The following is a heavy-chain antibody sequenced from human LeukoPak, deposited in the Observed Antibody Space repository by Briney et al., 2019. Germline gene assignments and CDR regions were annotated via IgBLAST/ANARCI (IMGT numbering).Heavy chain of an antibody. J-gene: IGHJ5*02. Sequence: SETLSLTCTVSGGSISSYYWSWIRQPPGKGLEWIGYIYYSGSTNYNPSLKSRVTISVDTSKNQFSLKLSSVTAADTAVYYCARGGSRSSSWYNWFDPWGQGTLVTVSS. CDR2: IYYSGST. V-gene: IGHV4-59*08. CDR3: ARGGSRSSSWYNWFDP. CDR1: GGSISSYY. D-gene: IGHD6-13*01.